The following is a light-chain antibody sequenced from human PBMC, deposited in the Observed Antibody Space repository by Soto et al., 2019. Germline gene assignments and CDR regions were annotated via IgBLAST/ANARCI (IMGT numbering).Light chain of an antibody. J-gene: IGLJ2*01. CDR1: GSSIGTNT. CDR2: GNN. CDR3: ASWDGSLNNVL. V-gene: IGLV1-44*01. Sequence: QSVLTQPPSASGTPGQRVTISCSGSGSSIGTNTVHSYRQLPGTAPKLLIYGNNQRPSGVPDRFSGSKSGTSASLGISGLQSEDEAEYYCASWDGSLNNVLFVRGTQLTVL.